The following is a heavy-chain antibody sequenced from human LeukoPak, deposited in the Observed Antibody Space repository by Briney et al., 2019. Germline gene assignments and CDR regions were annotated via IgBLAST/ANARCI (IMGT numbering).Heavy chain of an antibody. J-gene: IGHJ4*02. V-gene: IGHV4-4*07. Sequence: SETLSLTCTVSGGSISSYYWSWIRQPAGKGLEWIGRIYTSGSTNYNPSLKSRVTMSVDTSKNQFSLKLSSVIAADTAVDYCARVDSSGYHEPFDYWGQGTLVTVSS. CDR2: IYTSGST. CDR1: GGSISSYY. CDR3: ARVDSSGYHEPFDY. D-gene: IGHD3-22*01.